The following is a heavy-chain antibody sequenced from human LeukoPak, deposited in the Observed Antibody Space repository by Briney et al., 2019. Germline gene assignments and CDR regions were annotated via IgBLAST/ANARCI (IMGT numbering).Heavy chain of an antibody. V-gene: IGHV3-30-3*01. CDR1: GFTFSSYA. Sequence: PGGSLRLSCAASGFTFSSYAMHWVRQAPGKGLEWVAVISYDGSNKYYADSVKGRFTISRDNSKNTLYLQMNSLRAEDTAVYYCAREDIVVVVAAKYYGMDVWGQGTTVTVSS. CDR3: AREDIVVVVAAKYYGMDV. CDR2: ISYDGSNK. J-gene: IGHJ6*02. D-gene: IGHD2-15*01.